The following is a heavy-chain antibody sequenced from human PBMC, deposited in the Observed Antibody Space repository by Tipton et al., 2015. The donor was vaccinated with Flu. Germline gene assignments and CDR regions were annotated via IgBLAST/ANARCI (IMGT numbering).Heavy chain of an antibody. CDR2: IYTSGST. V-gene: IGHV4-4*07. J-gene: IGHJ4*02. CDR1: GGSISSYY. Sequence: LRLSCTVSGGSISSYYWSWIRQPAGKGLEWIGRIYTSGSTNYNPSLKSRVTMSVDTSKNQFSPKLSSVTAADTAVYYCASWGPAGNDYWGQGTLVTVSS. D-gene: IGHD2-2*01. CDR3: ASWGPAGNDY.